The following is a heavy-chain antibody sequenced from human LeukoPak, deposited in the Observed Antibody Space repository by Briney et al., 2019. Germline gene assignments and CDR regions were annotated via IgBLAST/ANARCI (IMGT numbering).Heavy chain of an antibody. Sequence: GGSLRLSCTASKFTFSHYGMQWVRQAPGKGLEWVAVISSDGSIKVYADSVKGRFTLSRDNSINTVDLQMNGLRAEDTAVYYCVKEYHSRGFGAYFDYWGQGTLVIVSS. D-gene: IGHD3-3*01. V-gene: IGHV3-30*18. CDR2: ISSDGSIK. CDR1: KFTFSHYG. CDR3: VKEYHSRGFGAYFDY. J-gene: IGHJ4*02.